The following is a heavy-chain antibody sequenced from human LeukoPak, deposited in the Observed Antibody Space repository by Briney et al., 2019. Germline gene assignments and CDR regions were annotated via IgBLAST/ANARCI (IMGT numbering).Heavy chain of an antibody. CDR3: ARGVTWIKLYYYYYYMDV. V-gene: IGHV4-34*01. CDR1: GGSFSGYY. Sequence: SETLSLTCAVYGGSFSGYYWSWIRQPPGKGLEWIGEINHSGSTNYNPSLTSRVTISVDTSKNQFSLKLSSVTAADTAVYYCARGVTWIKLYYYYYYMDVWGKGTTVTVSS. J-gene: IGHJ6*03. CDR2: INHSGST. D-gene: IGHD2-2*03.